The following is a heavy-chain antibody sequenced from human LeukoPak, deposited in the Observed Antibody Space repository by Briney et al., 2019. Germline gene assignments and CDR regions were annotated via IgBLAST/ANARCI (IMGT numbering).Heavy chain of an antibody. CDR1: GGSISSGDYY. J-gene: IGHJ4*02. V-gene: IGHV4-30-4*01. CDR2: IYYSGST. Sequence: SETLSLTCTVSGGSISSGDYYWSWIRQPPGKGLEWIGYIYYSGSTYYNPSLKSRVTISVDTSKNQFSLRLSSVTAADTAVYYCAREIGNAYCGGDCYPDYWGQGTLVTVSS. CDR3: AREIGNAYCGGDCYPDY. D-gene: IGHD2-21*02.